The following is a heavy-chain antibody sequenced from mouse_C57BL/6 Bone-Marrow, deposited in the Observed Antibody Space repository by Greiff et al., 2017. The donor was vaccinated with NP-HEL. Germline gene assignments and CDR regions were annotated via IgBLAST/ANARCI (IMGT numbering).Heavy chain of an antibody. CDR1: GFTFSDYY. CDR2: ISNGGGST. D-gene: IGHD1-1*01. CDR3: AREGSSYSLLGFDV. J-gene: IGHJ1*03. Sequence: EVKLVESGGGLVQPGGSLKLSCAASGFTFSDYYMYWVRQTPEKRLEWVAYISNGGGSTYYPDTVKGRFTISRDNAKNTLYLQMSRLKSEDTAMYYCAREGSSYSLLGFDVWGTGTTVTVSS. V-gene: IGHV5-12*01.